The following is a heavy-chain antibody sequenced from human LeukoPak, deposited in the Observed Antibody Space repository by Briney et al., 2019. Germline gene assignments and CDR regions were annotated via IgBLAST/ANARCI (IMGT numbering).Heavy chain of an antibody. CDR1: GGSISSYY. V-gene: IGHV4-59*01. D-gene: IGHD5-18*01. J-gene: IGHJ4*02. CDR3: ARGLSGYSYGYYFDY. CDR2: IYYSGST. Sequence: PSETLSLTCSISGGSISSYYWNWIRQPPGKGLEWIGYIYYSGSTNYNPSLKSRVTISVDTSKNQFSLRLSSVTAADTAVYYCARGLSGYSYGYYFDYWGQGTLLTVSS.